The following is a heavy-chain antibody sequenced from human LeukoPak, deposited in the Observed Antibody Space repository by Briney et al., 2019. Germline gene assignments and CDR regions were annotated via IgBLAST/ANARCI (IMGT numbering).Heavy chain of an antibody. V-gene: IGHV3-64D*06. CDR2: ISSNGGST. CDR3: VKDSSSGSYFDY. D-gene: IGHD3-10*01. CDR1: GFTFSRYA. J-gene: IGHJ4*02. Sequence: PGGSLRLSCSASGFTFSRYAMHWVRQAPGKGLEYVSAISSNGGSTYSADSVKGIFTISRDNSRNTLHLQMSSLRVEDTAVYYCVKDSSSGSYFDYWGQGTLVTVSS.